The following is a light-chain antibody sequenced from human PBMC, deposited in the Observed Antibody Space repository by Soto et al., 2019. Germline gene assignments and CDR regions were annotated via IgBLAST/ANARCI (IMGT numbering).Light chain of an antibody. V-gene: IGKV3-15*01. Sequence: EIVMTQSPATLSVSPGERATLSCRASQSVSGDLAWYHHKPGQAPRLLIYDASTRALDTPARFAGSGAGTEFTLTISSLQPDDFATYYCQQYNSYYTFGQGTKV. CDR2: DAS. CDR3: QQYNSYYT. CDR1: QSVSGD. J-gene: IGKJ1*01.